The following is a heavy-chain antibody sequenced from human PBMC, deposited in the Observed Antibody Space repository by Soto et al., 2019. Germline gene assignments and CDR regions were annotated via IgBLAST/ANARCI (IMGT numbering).Heavy chain of an antibody. V-gene: IGHV3-72*01. CDR1: GFTFSDHY. D-gene: IGHD4-17*01. CDR3: TSSWGDYRPFDY. CDR2: TRNKANGYTT. J-gene: IGHJ4*02. Sequence: EVQLVESGGGLVQPGGSLRLSCAASGFTFSDHYMDWVRQAPGKGLEWVGRTRNKANGYTTEYAESVKGRFSISRNYSKNSLYPEMNSLKTGDTAVDYGTSSWGDYRPFDYWGQGTLVTVSS.